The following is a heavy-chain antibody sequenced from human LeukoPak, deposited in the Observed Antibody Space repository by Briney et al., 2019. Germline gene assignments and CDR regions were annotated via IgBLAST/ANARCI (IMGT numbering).Heavy chain of an antibody. CDR2: ISSSSSTI. D-gene: IGHD6-19*01. CDR3: LARGTAVAYY. Sequence: PGGSLRLSCAASGFTFSSYSMNWVRQAPGKGLEWVSYISSSSSTIYYADSVKGRFTISRDNAKNSLYLQMNSLRADDTAVYYCLARGTAVAYYWGQGTLVIVSS. J-gene: IGHJ4*02. CDR1: GFTFSSYS. V-gene: IGHV3-48*01.